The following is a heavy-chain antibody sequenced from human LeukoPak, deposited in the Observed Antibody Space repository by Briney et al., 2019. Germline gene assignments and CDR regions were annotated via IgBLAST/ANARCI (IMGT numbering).Heavy chain of an antibody. CDR2: IFPIFGTA. CDR3: ARDPAPDTAFGYFDY. J-gene: IGHJ4*02. V-gene: IGHV1-69*13. D-gene: IGHD1-14*01. CDR1: GATXSSYA. Sequence: ASVKVSCKASGATXSSYAVSWVRQAPGQGLEWMGGIFPIFGTANYAQRFQGRVTITADESTSTAYMELSSLRSEDTAVYYCARDPAPDTAFGYFDYWGQGTLVTVSS.